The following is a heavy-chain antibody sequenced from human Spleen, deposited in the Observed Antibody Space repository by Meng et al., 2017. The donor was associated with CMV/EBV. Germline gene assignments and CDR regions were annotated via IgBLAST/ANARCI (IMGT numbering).Heavy chain of an antibody. CDR3: ARDPGGEILGYYYGLDV. Sequence: GESLKISCAASGFSFSLYGMHWVRQAPGKGLEWVANVRFDGSNEYYADPVKDRFTISRDNAKKSLYLQMNSLRAEDTAVYYCARDPGGEILGYYYGLDVWGQGTTVTVSS. CDR1: GFSFSLYG. D-gene: IGHD3-16*01. V-gene: IGHV3-30*02. J-gene: IGHJ6*02. CDR2: VRFDGSNE.